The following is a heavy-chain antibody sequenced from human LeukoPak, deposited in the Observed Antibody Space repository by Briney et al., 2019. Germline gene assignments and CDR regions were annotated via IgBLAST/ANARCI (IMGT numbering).Heavy chain of an antibody. CDR2: ISSSGSTI. J-gene: IGHJ4*02. CDR3: ARMLTGSYYFDY. V-gene: IGHV3-48*03. CDR1: GFTFSSYE. D-gene: IGHD2-8*02. Sequence: GGSLRLSCAASGFTFSSYEMNWVRQAPGKGLEWVSYISSSGSTIYYADSVKGRFAISRDNAKNSLYLQMNSLRVEDTAVYYCARMLTGSYYFDYWGQGALVTVSS.